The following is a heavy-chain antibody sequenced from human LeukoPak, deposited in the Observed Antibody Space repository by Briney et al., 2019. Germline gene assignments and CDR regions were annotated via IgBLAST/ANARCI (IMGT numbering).Heavy chain of an antibody. CDR1: GYTFTSYY. CDR2: INPDSGGT. Sequence: GASVKVSCKASGYTFTSYYMHWVRQAPGQGLEWMGWINPDSGGTNYAQKFQGRVTMTRDTSISTVYMELNRLRSDDTAVYYCARERGDAFDIWGHGTMVTVSS. V-gene: IGHV1-2*02. CDR3: ARERGDAFDI. J-gene: IGHJ3*02.